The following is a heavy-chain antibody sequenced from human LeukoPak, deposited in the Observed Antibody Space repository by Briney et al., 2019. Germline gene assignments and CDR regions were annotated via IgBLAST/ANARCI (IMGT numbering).Heavy chain of an antibody. J-gene: IGHJ5*02. CDR3: ARGGQLLYDWFDP. CDR1: GGSISSNNW. CDR2: IYHSGSP. Sequence: SGTLSLTCAVSGGSISSNNWWGWVRQPPGKGLEWIGEIYHSGSPNYNPSLKSRVTISVDKSRNHFSLNLSSVTAADTAVYYCARGGQLLYDWFDPWGQGTLVTVSS. D-gene: IGHD2-2*02. V-gene: IGHV4-4*02.